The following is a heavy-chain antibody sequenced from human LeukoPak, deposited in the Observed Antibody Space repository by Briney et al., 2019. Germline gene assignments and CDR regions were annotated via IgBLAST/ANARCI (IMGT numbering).Heavy chain of an antibody. V-gene: IGHV4-61*02. J-gene: IGHJ3*02. CDR2: IYTSGST. D-gene: IGHD6-19*01. CDR1: GGSISSGSYY. Sequence: PSETLSLTCTVSGGSISSGSYYWSWIRQPAGKGLEWIGRIYTSGSTNYNPSLKSRVTISVDTSKNQFSLKLSSVTAADTAVYYCARQTTSGIAVAGQPLEAFDTWGQGTMVTVSS. CDR3: ARQTTSGIAVAGQPLEAFDT.